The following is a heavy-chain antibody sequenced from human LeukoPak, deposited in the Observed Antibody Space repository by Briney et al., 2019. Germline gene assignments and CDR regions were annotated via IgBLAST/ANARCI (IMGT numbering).Heavy chain of an antibody. CDR2: IYSGGST. V-gene: IGHV3-53*01. CDR3: ARDGTGDRWGHFDY. Sequence: QSGGSLRLSCAASGFTVSSSYMSWVRQAPGKGLEWVSVIYSGGSTYYADSVKGRFTTSRDNSKNTLYLQMNSLRAEDTAVYYCARDGTGDRWGHFDYWGQGTLVTVSS. D-gene: IGHD7-27*01. CDR1: GFTVSSSY. J-gene: IGHJ4*02.